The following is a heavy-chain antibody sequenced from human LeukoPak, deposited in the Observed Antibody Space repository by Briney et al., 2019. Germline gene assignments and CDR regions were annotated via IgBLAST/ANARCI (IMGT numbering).Heavy chain of an antibody. CDR2: IYTSGST. Sequence: SETLSLTCTVSGGSISSYYWSWIRQPTGKGLEWIGRIYTSGSTNYNPSLKSRVTISVDTSKNQFSLKLSSVTAADTAVYYCASAKDYGDYVLDYWGQGTLVTVSS. V-gene: IGHV4-4*07. D-gene: IGHD4-17*01. CDR3: ASAKDYGDYVLDY. CDR1: GGSISSYY. J-gene: IGHJ4*02.